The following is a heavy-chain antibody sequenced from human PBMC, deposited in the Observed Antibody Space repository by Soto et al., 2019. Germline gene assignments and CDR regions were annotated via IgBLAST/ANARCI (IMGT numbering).Heavy chain of an antibody. J-gene: IGHJ4*02. CDR3: ASGAGRPRDFDY. D-gene: IGHD3-10*01. Sequence: GGSLRLSCAASGFTVTDHYMSWVRQAPGKGLEWVSVIYSGGDTHYIDSVKGRFIISRDNSKNTLFLQMNSLRVEDTAIYYCASGAGRPRDFDYWGQGTLVTVSS. CDR2: IYSGGDT. V-gene: IGHV3-53*01. CDR1: GFTVTDHY.